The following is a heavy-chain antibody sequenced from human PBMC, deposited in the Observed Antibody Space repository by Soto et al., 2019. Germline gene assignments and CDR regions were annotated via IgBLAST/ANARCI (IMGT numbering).Heavy chain of an antibody. CDR3: ARGNRHGDSTFDY. D-gene: IGHD4-17*01. CDR2: ISSSSRTI. J-gene: IGHJ4*02. CDR1: GFTFSSYS. V-gene: IGHV3-48*02. Sequence: EVQLVESGGGLVQPGGSLRLSCAASGFTFSSYSMNWVRQAPGKGLEWVSYISSSSRTIYYADSVKGRFTISRDNAKNSLYLQMNSLRDEDTAVYYCARGNRHGDSTFDYWGQGTLVTVSS.